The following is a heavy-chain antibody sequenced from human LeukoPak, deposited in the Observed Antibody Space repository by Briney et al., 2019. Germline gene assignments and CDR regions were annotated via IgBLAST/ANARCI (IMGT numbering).Heavy chain of an antibody. CDR2: IYYSGST. CDR1: GGSISSYY. V-gene: IGHV4-59*01. CDR3: ARHLTYYDFWSGSTAPPYSDY. J-gene: IGHJ4*02. Sequence: PSETLSLTCTVSGGSISSYYWSWIRQPPGKGLEWIGYIYYSGSTNYNPSLKSRVTISVDTSKNQFSLKLSSVTAADTAVYYCARHLTYYDFWSGSTAPPYSDYWGQGTLVTVSS. D-gene: IGHD3-3*01.